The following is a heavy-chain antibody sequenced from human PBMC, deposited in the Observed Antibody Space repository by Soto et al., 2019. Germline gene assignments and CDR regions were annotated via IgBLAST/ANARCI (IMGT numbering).Heavy chain of an antibody. CDR1: GGTFSNHA. CDR3: ARGPDRSGFYLFDL. D-gene: IGHD3-22*01. J-gene: IGHJ4*02. V-gene: IGHV1-69*13. Sequence: ASVKVSCKAYGGTFSNHAVSWVRQAPGQGPEWMGGIIPLSGTTNYVQNFQGRVTITADESMSTAYMELGSLRYEDTAVYYCARGPDRSGFYLFDLWGQGTRVTVSS. CDR2: IIPLSGTT.